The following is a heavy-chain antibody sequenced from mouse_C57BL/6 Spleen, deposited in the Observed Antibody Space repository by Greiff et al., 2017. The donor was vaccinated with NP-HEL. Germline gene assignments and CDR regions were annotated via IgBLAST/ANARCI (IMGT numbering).Heavy chain of an antibody. D-gene: IGHD1-1*01. Sequence: QVQLQQPGAELVKPGASVKLSCKASGYTFTSYWMHWVKQRPGQGLEWIGMIHPNSGSTNYNEKFKSKATLTVDKSSSTAYMQLSSLTSEDSAVYYCARLDTTVVATDYWGQGTTLTVSS. V-gene: IGHV1-64*01. CDR1: GYTFTSYW. CDR2: IHPNSGST. CDR3: ARLDTTVVATDY. J-gene: IGHJ2*01.